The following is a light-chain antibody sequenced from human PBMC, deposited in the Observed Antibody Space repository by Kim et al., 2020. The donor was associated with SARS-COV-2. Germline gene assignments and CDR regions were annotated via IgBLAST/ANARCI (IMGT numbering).Light chain of an antibody. CDR2: DVS. CDR3: SSYTSSITPYV. Sequence: QSITISFTGTSRDVGGYNFVSWYQQHPGKAPKLMIYDVSSRPSGVSNRFSGSKSGNTASLTISGLQAEDEADYYCSSYTSSITPYVFGTGTKVTVL. CDR1: SRDVGGYNF. J-gene: IGLJ1*01. V-gene: IGLV2-14*03.